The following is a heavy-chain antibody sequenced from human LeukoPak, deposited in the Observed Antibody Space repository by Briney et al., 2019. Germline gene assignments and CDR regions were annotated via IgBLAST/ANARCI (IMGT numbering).Heavy chain of an antibody. CDR3: ARSPRYSSSWYGY. V-gene: IGHV4-61*02. CDR1: GGSISSGSYY. D-gene: IGHD6-13*01. CDR2: IYTSGSI. Sequence: SETLSLTCTVSGGSISSGSYYWSWIRQPAGKGLEWIGRIYTSGSINYNPSLKSRVSISVDTSKNQFSLKLSSVTAADTAVYYCARSPRYSSSWYGYWGQGTLVTVSS. J-gene: IGHJ4*02.